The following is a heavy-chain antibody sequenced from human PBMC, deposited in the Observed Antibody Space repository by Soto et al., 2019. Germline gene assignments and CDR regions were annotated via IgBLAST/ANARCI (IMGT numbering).Heavy chain of an antibody. V-gene: IGHV4-39*01. CDR2: IYYSGST. Sequence: SETLSLTCTVSGGSISSSSYYWGWIRQPPGKGLEWIGSIYYSGSTYYNPSLKSRVTISVDTSKNQFSLKLSSVTAADTAVYYCAGEQYYDFWSGYYTGESDYWGQGTLVTVSS. CDR1: GGSISSSSYY. J-gene: IGHJ4*02. D-gene: IGHD3-3*01. CDR3: AGEQYYDFWSGYYTGESDY.